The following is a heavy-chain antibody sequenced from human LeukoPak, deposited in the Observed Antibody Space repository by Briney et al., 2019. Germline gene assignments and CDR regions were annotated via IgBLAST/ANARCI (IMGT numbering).Heavy chain of an antibody. V-gene: IGHV4-31*03. Sequence: PSVTLSLTCTVSGGSISSGGYYWSWIRQHPGKGLEWIGYIYYSGSTYYNPSLKSRVTISVDTSKNQFSLKLSSVTAADTAVYYCARDFKYYYDSSGYYLDSWGQGTLVTVSS. J-gene: IGHJ4*02. CDR1: GGSISSGGYY. CDR3: ARDFKYYYDSSGYYLDS. CDR2: IYYSGST. D-gene: IGHD3-22*01.